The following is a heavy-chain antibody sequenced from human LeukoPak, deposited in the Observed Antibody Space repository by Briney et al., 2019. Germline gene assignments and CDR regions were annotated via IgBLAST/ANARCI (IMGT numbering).Heavy chain of an antibody. Sequence: PSETLSLTCTVSGGSISSYYWSWIRQPPGKGLERIGYIYYSGSTNYNPSLKSRVTISVDTSKNQFSLKLSSVTAADTAVYYCARVLGFQYAPGRWGYMDVWGKGTTVTVSS. CDR3: ARVLGFQYAPGRWGYMDV. V-gene: IGHV4-59*01. D-gene: IGHD4-23*01. CDR1: GGSISSYY. J-gene: IGHJ6*03. CDR2: IYYSGST.